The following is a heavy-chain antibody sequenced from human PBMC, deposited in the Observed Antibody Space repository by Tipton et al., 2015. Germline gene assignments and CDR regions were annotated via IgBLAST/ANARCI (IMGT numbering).Heavy chain of an antibody. CDR1: SDSISKYY. CDR3: ARGSAILGVVNPTCDF. CDR2: IFYDGST. V-gene: IGHV4-59*08. J-gene: IGHJ4*02. D-gene: IGHD3-3*01. Sequence: TLSLTCTVSSDSISKYYWSWIRQPPGKELEWIGYIFYDGSTNYNPSLKSRLTISVDTSKNQFSLTVTSVTAADTAVYYCARGSAILGVVNPTCDFWGQGTLVTVSS.